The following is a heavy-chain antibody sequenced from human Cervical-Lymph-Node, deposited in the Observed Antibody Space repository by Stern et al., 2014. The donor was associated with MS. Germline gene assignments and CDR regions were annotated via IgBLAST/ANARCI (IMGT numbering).Heavy chain of an antibody. CDR3: ARRASNYTYFDP. Sequence: VQLLESGAEVKKPGASVKVSCRASGYSFTDYYMHWVRQAPGQGLEWMGRINPNSGSTNYAQNLQGRVTMTRDTSISTAYMNLSGLRSDDTAVYYGARRASNYTYFDPWGQGTLVTVSS. V-gene: IGHV1-2*06. CDR1: GYSFTDYY. CDR2: INPNSGST. J-gene: IGHJ5*02. D-gene: IGHD4-11*01.